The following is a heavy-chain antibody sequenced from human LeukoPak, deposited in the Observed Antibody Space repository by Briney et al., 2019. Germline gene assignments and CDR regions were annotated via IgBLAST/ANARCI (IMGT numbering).Heavy chain of an antibody. CDR2: ISAYNGNT. D-gene: IGHD3-3*01. Sequence: ASVKVSCKASGYTFTSYGISWVRQAPGQGLEWMGWISAYNGNTNYAQKLQGRVTMTTDTSTSTAYMELRSLRSDDTVVYYCARDRTIFGVVIIDTGFDYWGQGTLVTVSS. V-gene: IGHV1-18*01. CDR1: GYTFTSYG. CDR3: ARDRTIFGVVIIDTGFDY. J-gene: IGHJ4*02.